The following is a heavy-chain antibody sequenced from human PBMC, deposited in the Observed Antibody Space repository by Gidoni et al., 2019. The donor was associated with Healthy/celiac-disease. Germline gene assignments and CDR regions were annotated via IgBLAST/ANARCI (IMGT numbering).Heavy chain of an antibody. D-gene: IGHD3-22*01. J-gene: IGHJ4*02. Sequence: EVQLVESGGGLVQPGGSLRLSCAASAFTFRSSEMNWVRQAPGKGLECVSYISSIGSTIYYADSVKGRFTISRDNAKNSRYLQMNSRRAEDTAVYYCAIVLYYYDSSGYPGWGQGTLVTVSS. V-gene: IGHV3-48*03. CDR3: AIVLYYYDSSGYPG. CDR2: ISSIGSTI. CDR1: AFTFRSSE.